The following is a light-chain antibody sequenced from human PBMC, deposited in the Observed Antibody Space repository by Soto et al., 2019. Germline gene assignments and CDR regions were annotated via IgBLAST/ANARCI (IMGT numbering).Light chain of an antibody. CDR3: CSYAGYYTLV. CDR1: SSDVGGYNY. J-gene: IGLJ2*01. Sequence: QSDLTQPRSVSGSPGQSVTISCTGTSSDVGGYNYVSWYQQHPGKAPKLIIYAVSGRPSGVPDRFSGSKSGNTASLTISGLQADDEADYYCCSYAGYYTLVFGGGTKLPVL. CDR2: AVS. V-gene: IGLV2-11*01.